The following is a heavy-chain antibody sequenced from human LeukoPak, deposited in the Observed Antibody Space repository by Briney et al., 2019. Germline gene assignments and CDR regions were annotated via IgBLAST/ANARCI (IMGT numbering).Heavy chain of an antibody. V-gene: IGHV2-70*11. J-gene: IGHJ4*02. D-gene: IGHD3-22*01. CDR1: GFSLSTSGMC. CDR2: IDWDDDK. Sequence: SGPALVKPXQTLTLTCTFSGFSLSTSGMCVSRIRQPPGKALEWLARIDWDDDKYYSTSLKTRLTISRDTSKNQVVLTMTNMDPVDTATYYCARMRRYYDSSGYPDYWGQGTLVTVSS. CDR3: ARMRRYYDSSGYPDY.